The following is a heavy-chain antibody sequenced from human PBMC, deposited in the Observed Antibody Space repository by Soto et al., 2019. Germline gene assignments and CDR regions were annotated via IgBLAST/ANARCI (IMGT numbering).Heavy chain of an antibody. CDR3: ARDSRYGNHGAPFDY. Sequence: ASVKVSCKASGYTFSSFGINWVRQAPGQGLEWMGWISGYNGDTKIAQKFQGRVTMATDTSTSTAYMEVRSLRSDDTAAYYCARDSRYGNHGAPFDYWGQGALVTVSS. D-gene: IGHD5-18*01. V-gene: IGHV1-18*01. CDR1: GYTFSSFG. J-gene: IGHJ4*02. CDR2: ISGYNGDT.